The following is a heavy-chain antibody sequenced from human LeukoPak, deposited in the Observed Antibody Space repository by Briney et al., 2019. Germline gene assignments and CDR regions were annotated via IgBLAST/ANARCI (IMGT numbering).Heavy chain of an antibody. Sequence: PGGPLRLSCAASGFTFSNYGMHWVRQAPGKGLEWVAFIRFDGSNKYYADSVKGRFTISRDNSKNTLYLQMNSLRAEDTAVYYCARDGYEFRAFDIWGQGTMVTVSP. V-gene: IGHV3-30*02. CDR2: IRFDGSNK. CDR3: ARDGYEFRAFDI. J-gene: IGHJ3*02. D-gene: IGHD5-12*01. CDR1: GFTFSNYG.